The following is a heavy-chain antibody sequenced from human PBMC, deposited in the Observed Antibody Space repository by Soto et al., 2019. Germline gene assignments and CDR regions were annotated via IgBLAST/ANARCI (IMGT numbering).Heavy chain of an antibody. Sequence: ASVKVSCKASGYTFTSYGISWVRQAPGQGLEWMGWISAYNGNTNYAQKFQGRVTMTTDTSTSTAYMELRSLRSDDTAVYYCATPTPLRGAMITNINFDFWGQGTPVTVSS. CDR3: ATPTPLRGAMITNINFDF. CDR1: GYTFTSYG. D-gene: IGHD3-10*01. J-gene: IGHJ4*02. CDR2: ISAYNGNT. V-gene: IGHV1-18*04.